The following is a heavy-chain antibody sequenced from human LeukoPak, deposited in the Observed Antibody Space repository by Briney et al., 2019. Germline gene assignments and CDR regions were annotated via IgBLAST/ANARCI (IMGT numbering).Heavy chain of an antibody. CDR3: ARDVHTDAFDV. J-gene: IGHJ3*01. V-gene: IGHV1-69*16. CDR1: GRTFRNSF. Sequence: ASVKVSCNSSGRTFRNSFIYWVRQAPGQGLEWMGGFMPLLDRRQYAEKFQGRVTITTGDSTSTAYMELSSLTYEDTAVYYCARDVHTDAFDVWGQGTMVTVSS. CDR2: FMPLLDRR.